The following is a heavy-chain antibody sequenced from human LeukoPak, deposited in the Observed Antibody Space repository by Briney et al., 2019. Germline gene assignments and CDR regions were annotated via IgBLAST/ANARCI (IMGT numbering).Heavy chain of an antibody. CDR1: GFTLSSYW. Sequence: GGSLRLSCAASGFTLSSYWMAWVRQAPGKGLEWVANIKQDGSEKYFVDSVKGRFTLSRDNTKNSLYLQMNSLRAEHTAVYYCAREYYYGSGSYGYWGQGTLVTVSS. J-gene: IGHJ4*02. CDR2: IKQDGSEK. V-gene: IGHV3-7*01. D-gene: IGHD3-10*01. CDR3: AREYYYGSGSYGY.